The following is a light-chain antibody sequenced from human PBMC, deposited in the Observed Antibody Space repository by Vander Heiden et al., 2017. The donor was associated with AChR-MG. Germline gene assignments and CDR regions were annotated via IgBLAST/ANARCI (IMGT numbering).Light chain of an antibody. CDR2: LGS. J-gene: IGKJ1*01. CDR3: MQALQTPRT. Sequence: EIVMTPSPLSLPVTPGEPASISCRSSQSLLHSNGYSFVAWYLQKPGQAPRLLIFLGSVRAAGVPDRVSGSGSGTDCTLKSSRVEAEDVGVYDCMQALQTPRTFGQGTKVEIK. CDR1: QSLLHSNGYSF. V-gene: IGKV2-28*01.